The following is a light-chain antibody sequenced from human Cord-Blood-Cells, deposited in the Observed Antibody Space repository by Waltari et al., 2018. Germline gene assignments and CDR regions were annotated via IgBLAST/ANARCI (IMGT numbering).Light chain of an antibody. J-gene: IGLJ3*02. CDR2: GKN. CDR3: NSRDSSGNRWV. CDR1: SLRSYY. V-gene: IGLV3-19*01. Sequence: SSELTQDPAVSVALGQTVRITCQGDSLRSYYASWYQQKPGQAHVLVIYGKNNRPSGIPDRFSGSSSGNTASLTITGAQAEDEADYYCNSRDSSGNRWVFGGGTKLTVL.